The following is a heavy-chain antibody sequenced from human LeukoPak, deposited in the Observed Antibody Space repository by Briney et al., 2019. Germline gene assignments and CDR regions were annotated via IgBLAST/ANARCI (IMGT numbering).Heavy chain of an antibody. CDR2: INPNSGGT. D-gene: IGHD3-9*01. Sequence: ASVKVSCKASGYTFTGYYMHWVRQAPGQGLEWVGWINPNSGGTNYVQKFQGRVTTTRDTSISTAYMEVRRLRSDDTAVYYCAREILTGYAIDYWGQGTLVTVSS. J-gene: IGHJ4*02. CDR1: GYTFTGYY. CDR3: AREILTGYAIDY. V-gene: IGHV1-2*02.